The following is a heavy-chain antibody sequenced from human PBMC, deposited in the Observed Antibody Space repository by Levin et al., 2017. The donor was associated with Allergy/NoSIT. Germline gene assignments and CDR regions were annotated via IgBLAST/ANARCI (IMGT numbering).Heavy chain of an antibody. J-gene: IGHJ4*02. CDR2: IYYTGSGTI. Sequence: SQTLSLTCTVSGGSISSSSYYWGWIRQPPGKGLEWIGSIYYTGSGTIYYNPSLKSRVTISIDTSKNQFSLRLSSVTAADTAVYYCAREWGEVVTAEFDYWGQGTLVTVSS. CDR3: AREWGEVVTAEFDY. CDR1: GGSISSSSYY. V-gene: IGHV4-39*07. D-gene: IGHD2-21*02.